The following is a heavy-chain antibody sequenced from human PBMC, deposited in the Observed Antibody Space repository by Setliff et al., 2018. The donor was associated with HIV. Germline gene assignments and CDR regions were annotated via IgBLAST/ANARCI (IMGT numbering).Heavy chain of an antibody. V-gene: IGHV5-51*01. CDR3: ARSSTVVEANWFDP. Sequence: HGESLKIFCKGYGYRLISYWIDWVRQTPGKGMEWMGIIYLGDSDTRYSPSFQGQVTISADKSINTAYLQWRSLKASDTAMYYCARSSTVVEANWFDPWGQGTLVTVSS. CDR1: GYRLISYW. D-gene: IGHD2-2*01. J-gene: IGHJ5*02. CDR2: IYLGDSDT.